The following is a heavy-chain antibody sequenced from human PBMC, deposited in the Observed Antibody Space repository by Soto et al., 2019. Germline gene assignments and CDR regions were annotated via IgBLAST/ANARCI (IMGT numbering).Heavy chain of an antibody. J-gene: IGHJ5*02. CDR1: GGSLSSTHW. CDR3: ARDPYYYGSGDKGGFDP. CDR2: IYHTGGT. D-gene: IGHD3-10*01. Sequence: QVQLQESGPGLVKPSGTLSLTCAVSGGSLSSTHWWSWVRQPPRKGLEWIGDIYHTGGTNYNPSLKSQVTISVDKSNNQYSLNLSSVTAADTAVYYCARDPYYYGSGDKGGFDPWGQGTLVIVSS. V-gene: IGHV4-4*02.